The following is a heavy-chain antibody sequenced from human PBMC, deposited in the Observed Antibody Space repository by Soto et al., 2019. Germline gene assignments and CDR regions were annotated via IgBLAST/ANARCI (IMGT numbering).Heavy chain of an antibody. V-gene: IGHV1-69*06. Sequence: QVQLVQSGAEVKKPGSSVKFSGKPSGGLFTGYFFNWVRKPPGQGLEWMGGALPITGSTDYAQKFQGRLTITADRSTSTLYMELSRLTSDDTANYYCATIRVRGGPLRFEDGGQGTLISVSS. D-gene: IGHD5-12*01. CDR2: ALPITGST. CDR3: ATIRVRGGPLRFED. CDR1: GGLFTGYF. J-gene: IGHJ4*01.